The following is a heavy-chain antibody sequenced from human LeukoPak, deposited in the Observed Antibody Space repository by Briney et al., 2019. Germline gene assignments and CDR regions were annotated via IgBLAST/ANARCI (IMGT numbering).Heavy chain of an antibody. CDR2: INHSGST. CDR3: ARGPRYSSSWTSKRSYYYYYVDV. J-gene: IGHJ6*03. D-gene: IGHD6-13*01. Sequence: PSETLSLTCAVYGGSFSGYYWSWIRQPPGKGLEWIGEINHSGSTNYNPSLKSRVTISVDTSKNQFSLKLSSVTAADTAVYHCARGPRYSSSWTSKRSYYYYYVDVWGKGTTVTVSS. V-gene: IGHV4-34*01. CDR1: GGSFSGYY.